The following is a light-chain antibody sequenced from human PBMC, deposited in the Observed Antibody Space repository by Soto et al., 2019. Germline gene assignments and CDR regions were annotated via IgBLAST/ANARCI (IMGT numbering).Light chain of an antibody. CDR1: SSDVGGYNY. V-gene: IGLV2-14*01. Sequence: QSVLTQPASVSGSPGQSITISCTGTSSDVGGYNYVSWYQQHPGKAPKLMIYEVSNRPSGVSNRFSGSKSGNTAPLTISGLQAKDEADYYGSSYTSSSTYVFGTGTKVTV. J-gene: IGLJ1*01. CDR3: SSYTSSSTYV. CDR2: EVS.